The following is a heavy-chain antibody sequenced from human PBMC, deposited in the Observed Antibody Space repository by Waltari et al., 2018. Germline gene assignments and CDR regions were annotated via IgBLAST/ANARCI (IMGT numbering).Heavy chain of an antibody. CDR3: TRDRVGYCSGGTCYSRWFDP. CDR2: FDPEYGEA. Sequence: QVQLVQSGAAVKKPGASVKVSCRVSGYSLTDSALHWVRQAPGKGLEWLGGFDPEYGEAVYAQEFQGRVTMTEDTSKDTAYMELSSLTYEDTAVYYCTRDRVGYCSGGTCYSRWFDPWGQGTLVTVSS. J-gene: IGHJ5*02. CDR1: GYSLTDSA. D-gene: IGHD2-15*01. V-gene: IGHV1-24*01.